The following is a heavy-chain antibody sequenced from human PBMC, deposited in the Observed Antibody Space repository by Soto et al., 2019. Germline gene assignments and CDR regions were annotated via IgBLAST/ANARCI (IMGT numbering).Heavy chain of an antibody. D-gene: IGHD3-3*01. CDR1: GYTFTDYY. J-gene: IGHJ4*02. CDR2: INPNSGGT. Sequence: ASVKVSCKASGYTFTDYYMHWVRQAPGQGLEWMGWINPNSGGTNYTQKFQGRVTVTRDTSITTAYLELTRLQSDDTAVYYCAKAKFDFWSGYWSPSLDFWGQGTLVTVSS. CDR3: AKAKFDFWSGYWSPSLDF. V-gene: IGHV1-2*02.